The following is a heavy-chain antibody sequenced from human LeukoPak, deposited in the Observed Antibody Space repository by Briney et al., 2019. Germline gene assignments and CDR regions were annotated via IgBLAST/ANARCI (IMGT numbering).Heavy chain of an antibody. CDR2: IYTSGST. CDR1: GASIRSYY. V-gene: IGHV4-4*07. CDR3: ARGVRGIAAAGTFDY. Sequence: SETLSLTCTVSGASIRSYYRNWIRQPAGKGLEWIGRIYTSGSTNYNPSLKSRVTISVDTSKNQFSLKLSSVTAADTAVYYCARGVRGIAAAGTFDYWGQGTLVTVSS. D-gene: IGHD6-13*01. J-gene: IGHJ4*02.